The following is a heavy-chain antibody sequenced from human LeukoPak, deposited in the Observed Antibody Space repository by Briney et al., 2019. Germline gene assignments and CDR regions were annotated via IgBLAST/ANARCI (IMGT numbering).Heavy chain of an antibody. CDR2: INAGNGNT. D-gene: IGHD2-15*01. J-gene: IGHJ6*02. V-gene: IGHV1-3*01. Sequence: ASVKVSCKASGYTFTSYAMHWVRQAPGQRLEWMGWINAGNGNTKYSQKFQGRVTITRDTSASTAYMELSSLRSEDTAVYYCARGSEYCSGGSCYSGSYYYYYGMDVWGQGTTVTVSS. CDR3: ARGSEYCSGGSCYSGSYYYYYGMDV. CDR1: GYTFTSYA.